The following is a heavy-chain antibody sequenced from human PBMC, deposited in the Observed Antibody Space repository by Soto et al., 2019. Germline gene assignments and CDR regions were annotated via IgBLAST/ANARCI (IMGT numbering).Heavy chain of an antibody. Sequence: GSLRLSCEASGFIFTTNSMNWVRQVPGKGLQWLSSISSSGTFKSYGDSVKGRFTISRDNAKNSLFLQMNNLSGEDTGLYYCARDPPHGGTSSWDADSWGPGTLVTVSS. D-gene: IGHD2-15*01. CDR1: GFIFTTNS. J-gene: IGHJ4*02. V-gene: IGHV3-21*01. CDR2: ISSSGTFK. CDR3: ARDPPHGGTSSWDADS.